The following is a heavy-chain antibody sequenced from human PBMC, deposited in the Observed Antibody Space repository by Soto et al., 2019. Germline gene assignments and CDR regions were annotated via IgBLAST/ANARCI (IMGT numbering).Heavy chain of an antibody. Sequence: QVQLVQSGAEVKKPGASVKVSCKASGYTFTTYVMHWVRQAPGQRLEWMGWLNAGNDNTEYSQKLQGRVTITRDTSASTVYMELSSLSSEDTAVYYCARVGQNHYGMDVWGQGTTVTVSS. CDR2: LNAGNDNT. D-gene: IGHD3-3*01. CDR1: GYTFTTYV. V-gene: IGHV1-3*01. J-gene: IGHJ6*02. CDR3: ARVGQNHYGMDV.